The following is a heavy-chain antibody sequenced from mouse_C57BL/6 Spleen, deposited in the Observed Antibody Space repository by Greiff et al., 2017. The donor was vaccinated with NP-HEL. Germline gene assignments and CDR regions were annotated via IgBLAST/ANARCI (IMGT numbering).Heavy chain of an antibody. CDR2: IDPEDGDT. D-gene: IGHD1-1*01. J-gene: IGHJ4*01. CDR3: TTGTTVVAKGDAMDY. V-gene: IGHV14-1*01. Sequence: EVQLQQSGAELVRPGASVKLSCTASGFNIKDYYMHWVKQRPEQGLEWIGRIDPEDGDTEYAPKFQGKATMTADTSSNTAYLQLSSLTSEDTAVYYCTTGTTVVAKGDAMDYWGQGTSVTVSS. CDR1: GFNIKDYY.